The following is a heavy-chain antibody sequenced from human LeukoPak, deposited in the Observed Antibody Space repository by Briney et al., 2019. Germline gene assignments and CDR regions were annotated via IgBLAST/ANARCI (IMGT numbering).Heavy chain of an antibody. CDR2: INTHNGKT. CDR1: GYSLDRFG. V-gene: IGHV1-18*01. J-gene: IGHJ4*02. D-gene: IGHD6-13*01. Sequence: ASVKVSCKASGYSLDRFGITWVRQAPGQGLECLGWINTHNGKTKYAEKFQGRVTLTTDTSTSKVYMELTSLTSDDTPVYFCARDTPQHLKRFDLWGQGTLVTVSS. CDR3: ARDTPQHLKRFDL.